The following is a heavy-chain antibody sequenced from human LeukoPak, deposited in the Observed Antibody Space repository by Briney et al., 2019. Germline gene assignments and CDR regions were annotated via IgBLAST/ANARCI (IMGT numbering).Heavy chain of an antibody. J-gene: IGHJ6*03. CDR1: GGSISSHY. CDR3: ARLKDYYGSGSYLPYYYMDV. D-gene: IGHD3-10*01. Sequence: PSETLSLTCTVSGGSISSHYWSWIRQPPGKGLEWIAYIYYSGSTNYNPSLKSRVTISIDTSKNQFSLKLSSVTAADTAVYYCARLKDYYGSGSYLPYYYMDVWGKGTTDTVSS. V-gene: IGHV4-59*08. CDR2: IYYSGST.